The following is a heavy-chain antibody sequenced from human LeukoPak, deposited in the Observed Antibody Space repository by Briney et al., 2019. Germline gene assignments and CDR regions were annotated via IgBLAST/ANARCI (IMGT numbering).Heavy chain of an antibody. CDR2: LYTSGST. V-gene: IGHV4-4*07. J-gene: IGHJ5*02. CDR3: ARGGGYSDWFDP. D-gene: IGHD1-26*01. Sequence: PSETPSLTCTVSGGSISSYYWSWIRQPAGKGLEWIGRLYTSGSTNYNPSLKSRVTISVDTSKNQFSLKLTSVTAADTAVYYCARGGGYSDWFDPWGQGTLVTVSS. CDR1: GGSISSYY.